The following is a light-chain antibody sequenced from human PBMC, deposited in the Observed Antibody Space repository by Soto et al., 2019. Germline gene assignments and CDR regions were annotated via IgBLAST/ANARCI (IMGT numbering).Light chain of an antibody. CDR3: QQYNKGPLS. CDR2: GAS. J-gene: IGKJ3*01. V-gene: IGKV3-15*01. CDR1: QSFTSN. Sequence: EIVMTQSPATLSVSPGERDTLSCRASQSFTSNLAWYQQKPGKAPRLLIYGASTRATGIPARFSGIGFGTEFTLTISSLQSEDFAVYYCQQYNKGPLSFGPGTKVDIK.